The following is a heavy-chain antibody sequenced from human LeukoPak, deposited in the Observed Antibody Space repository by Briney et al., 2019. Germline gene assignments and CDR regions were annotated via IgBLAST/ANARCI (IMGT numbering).Heavy chain of an antibody. V-gene: IGHV3-23*01. Sequence: TGGSLRLSCAASGFTFSSYAMSWVRQAPGKGLEWVSAISGSGGSTYYADSVKGRFTISRDDSKNTAYLEMNSLKTEDTAVYYCTRLEVGPPMDAWGQGTTVTVSS. CDR3: TRLEVGPPMDA. D-gene: IGHD2-15*01. CDR2: ISGSGGST. CDR1: GFTFSSYA. J-gene: IGHJ6*02.